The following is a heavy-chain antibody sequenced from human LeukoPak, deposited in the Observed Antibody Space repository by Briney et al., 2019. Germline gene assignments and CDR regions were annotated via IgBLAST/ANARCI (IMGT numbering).Heavy chain of an antibody. CDR3: ARQNDFRLDY. CDR1: GYTFSSYW. CDR2: IYPGDPDI. V-gene: IGHV5-51*01. Sequence: GESLKISCKGSGYTFSSYWLGWVRQTPGKGLEWMGIIYPGDPDIRSSPSLQGHVTISVDTSIGTAYLQWSSLKASDNAIYYCARQNDFRLDYWGQGTLVTVSS. J-gene: IGHJ4*02. D-gene: IGHD3-3*01.